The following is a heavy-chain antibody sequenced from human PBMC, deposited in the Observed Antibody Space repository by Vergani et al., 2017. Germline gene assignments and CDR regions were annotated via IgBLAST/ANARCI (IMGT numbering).Heavy chain of an antibody. V-gene: IGHV3-23*01. CDR2: ISGSGGST. J-gene: IGHJ5*02. D-gene: IGHD3-16*02. CDR1: GFTFSSYA. CDR3: ARGFYDDYIWGSYRGNWFDP. Sequence: EVQLLESGGGLVQPGGSLRLSCAASGFTFSSYAMSWVRQAPGKGLEWVSAISGSGGSTYYADSVKGRFTISRDNSKNTLYLQMNSLRAEDTAVYYCARGFYDDYIWGSYRGNWFDPWGQGTLVTVSS.